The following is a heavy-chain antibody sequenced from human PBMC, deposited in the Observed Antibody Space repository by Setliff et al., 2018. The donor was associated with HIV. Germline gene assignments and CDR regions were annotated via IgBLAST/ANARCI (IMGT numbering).Heavy chain of an antibody. Sequence: SETLSLTCAVYGGSFGTYYWSWIRQPPGVGLQWIGEINHSGSTHYNPSLKRRVTISVDTSKNQFSLKLNSVTAADTAVYYCARAPEPGYRFGGNWFDPWGHGNLVTVSS. D-gene: IGHD5-18*01. CDR1: GGSFGTYY. CDR2: INHSGST. J-gene: IGHJ5*02. V-gene: IGHV4-34*01. CDR3: ARAPEPGYRFGGNWFDP.